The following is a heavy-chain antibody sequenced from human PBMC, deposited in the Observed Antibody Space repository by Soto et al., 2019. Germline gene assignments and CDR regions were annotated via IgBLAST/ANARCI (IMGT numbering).Heavy chain of an antibody. CDR1: GFTFSIYA. Sequence: EVQLLESGGGLVQPGGSLRLSCAASGFTFSIYAMSWVRQAPQKGLESVSAIGDRGGITNYADSVKGRFTISRDNSKNMLYLQMNSLRAEDTAVYYCAKSLLHSGRWYEGNWGQGTLVTVSS. V-gene: IGHV3-23*01. CDR3: AKSLLHSGRWYEGN. D-gene: IGHD6-13*01. J-gene: IGHJ4*02. CDR2: IGDRGGIT.